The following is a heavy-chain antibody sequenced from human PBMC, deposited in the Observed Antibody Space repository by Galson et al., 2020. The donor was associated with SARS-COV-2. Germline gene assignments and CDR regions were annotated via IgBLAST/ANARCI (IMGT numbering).Heavy chain of an antibody. CDR2: IYPSGST. V-gene: IGHV4-38-2*01. Sequence: SETLSLTCAVSGYSISTTNYWGWVRQPPGKGLEWIGSIYPSGSTYYNPSLKSRVTISLDTSRNQFSLTLHSVTAADTALYYCARQGVNMIGLVTVPGWFFDLWGRGTLFSVSS. CDR1: GYSISTTNY. D-gene: IGHD3-22*01. CDR3: ARQGVNMIGLVTVPGWFFDL. J-gene: IGHJ2*01.